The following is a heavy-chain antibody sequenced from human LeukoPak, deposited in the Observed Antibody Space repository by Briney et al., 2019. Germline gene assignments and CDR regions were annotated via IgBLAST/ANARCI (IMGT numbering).Heavy chain of an antibody. CDR2: ISSSGSTI. Sequence: PGGSLRLSCAASGFTFSDYYMSWIRQAPGKGLEWVSYISSSGSTIYYADSVKGRFTISRDNAKNSLYLQMNSLRAEDTAVYYCAKEYCSSTSCYAGLHYFDSWGQGTLVTVSS. V-gene: IGHV3-11*04. D-gene: IGHD2-2*01. CDR1: GFTFSDYY. J-gene: IGHJ4*02. CDR3: AKEYCSSTSCYAGLHYFDS.